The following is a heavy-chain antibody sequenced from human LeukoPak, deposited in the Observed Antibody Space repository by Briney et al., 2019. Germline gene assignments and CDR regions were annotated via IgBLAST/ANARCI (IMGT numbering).Heavy chain of an antibody. CDR3: ARVVGARPVGLYYYYYMDV. CDR2: IYHSGST. J-gene: IGHJ6*03. V-gene: IGHV4-4*02. CDR1: GGSISSGNW. Sequence: SETLSLTCAVSGGSISSGNWWSWVRQPPGKGLEWIGEIYHSGSTNYNPSLKSRVTISVDKSKNQFSLKLSSVTAADTAVYYCARVVGARPVGLYYYYYMDVWGKGTTVTVSS. D-gene: IGHD1-26*01.